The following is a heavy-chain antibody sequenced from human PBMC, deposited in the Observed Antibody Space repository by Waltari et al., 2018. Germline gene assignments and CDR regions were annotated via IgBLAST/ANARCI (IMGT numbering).Heavy chain of an antibody. CDR2: IRYDGSNK. V-gene: IGHV3-30*02. Sequence: QVQLVESGGGVVQPGGSLSLSCAASGFTFSSYGMHWVRQAPGKGLEWVAFIRYDGSNKYYADSVKGRFTISRDNSKNTAVHYCAKDLEVSRQLTLDYWGQGTLVTVSS. J-gene: IGHJ4*02. D-gene: IGHD6-13*01. CDR1: GFTFSSYG. CDR3: Y.